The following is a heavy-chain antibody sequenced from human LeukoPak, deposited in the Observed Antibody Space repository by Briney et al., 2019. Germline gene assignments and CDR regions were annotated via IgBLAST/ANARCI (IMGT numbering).Heavy chain of an antibody. V-gene: IGHV4-59*01. J-gene: IGHJ6*02. D-gene: IGHD1-26*01. CDR1: GGSISGYY. Sequence: SETLSLTCTVSGGSISGYYGGWIRQSPGKGLEWIGNRYNSGTTSYNPSLKSRVTISVDTSKNQFSLKLSSVTAADTAVYYCARGWDSGYNFYGMDVWGQGNAVTVSS. CDR3: ARGWDSGYNFYGMDV. CDR2: RYNSGTT.